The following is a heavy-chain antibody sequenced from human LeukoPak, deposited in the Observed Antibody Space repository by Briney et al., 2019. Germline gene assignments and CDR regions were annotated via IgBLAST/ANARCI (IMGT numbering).Heavy chain of an antibody. CDR2: ISYDGSNK. CDR3: AKVQRYQLLRGYFDY. J-gene: IGHJ4*02. D-gene: IGHD2-2*01. CDR1: GFTFSSYG. V-gene: IGHV3-30*18. Sequence: GGSLRLSCAASGFTFSSYGMHWVRQAPGKGLEWVAVISYDGSNKYYADSVKGRFTISRDNSKNTLYLQMNSLRAEDMAVYYCAKVQRYQLLRGYFDYWGQGTLVTVSS.